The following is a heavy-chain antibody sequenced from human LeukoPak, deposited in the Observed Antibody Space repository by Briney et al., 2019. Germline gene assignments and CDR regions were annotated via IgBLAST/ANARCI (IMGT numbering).Heavy chain of an antibody. CDR1: GYTLTELS. D-gene: IGHD3-9*01. V-gene: IGHV1-24*01. CDR3: ATYDILTGYHNYFDY. J-gene: IGHJ4*02. Sequence: ASVKVSCKVSGYTLTELSMHWVQQAPGKGLEWMGGFDPEDGETIYAQKFQGRLTMTEDTSTDTAYMELSSLRSEDTAVYYCATYDILTGYHNYFDYWGQGTLVTVSS. CDR2: FDPEDGET.